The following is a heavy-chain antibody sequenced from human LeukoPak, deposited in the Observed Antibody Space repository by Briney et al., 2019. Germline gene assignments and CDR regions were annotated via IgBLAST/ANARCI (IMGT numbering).Heavy chain of an antibody. CDR2: INHSGNT. CDR3: ALGFHDVWEL. J-gene: IGHJ1*01. V-gene: IGHV4-4*02. CDR1: SGSISSTTW. Sequence: SETLSLTCAVSSGSISSTTWWSWARQPPGKGLEWIGEINHSGNTYYSPSLKSRVTISVDTSDNRFSLTLTSVTAADTAVYYCALGFHDVWELWGQGTLVTVSS. D-gene: IGHD1-26*01.